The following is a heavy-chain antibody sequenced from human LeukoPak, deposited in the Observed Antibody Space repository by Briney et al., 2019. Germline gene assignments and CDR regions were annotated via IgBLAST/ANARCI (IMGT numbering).Heavy chain of an antibody. Sequence: GGSLRLSCAASGFTFSSYAMHWVRQAPGKGLEWVALISYDGSNKYYADSVKGRFTISRDNSKNTLYLQMNSLRAEDTAVYYCAKVGGKRWELPYDYWGQGTLVTVSS. CDR2: ISYDGSNK. J-gene: IGHJ4*02. D-gene: IGHD1-26*01. V-gene: IGHV3-30-3*01. CDR3: AKVGGKRWELPYDY. CDR1: GFTFSSYA.